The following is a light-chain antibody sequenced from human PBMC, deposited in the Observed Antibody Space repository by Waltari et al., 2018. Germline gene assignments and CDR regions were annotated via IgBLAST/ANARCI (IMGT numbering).Light chain of an antibody. CDR3: QQYGSSQFT. J-gene: IGKJ3*01. V-gene: IGKV3-20*01. CDR2: GAS. Sequence: EIVLTQSPGTLSLSPWERATLSCRASQSVSSSYLAWYQQKPGQAPRLLIYGASSRATGIPDRFSGSGSGTDFTLTISRLEPEDFAVYYCQQYGSSQFTFGPGTKVDIK. CDR1: QSVSSSY.